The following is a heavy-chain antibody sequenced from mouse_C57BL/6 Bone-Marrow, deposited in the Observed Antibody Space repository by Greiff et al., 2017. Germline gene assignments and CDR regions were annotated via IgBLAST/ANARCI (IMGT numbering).Heavy chain of an antibody. CDR1: GYTFTSYG. Sequence: QVQLQQSGAELARPGASVKLSCKASGYTFTSYGISWVKQRTGQGLEWIGEIYPRSGNTYYNEKLKGKATMTADKSSSTAYMELRSLTSEDSAVYFCASGGVYYGTPFAYWCQGTLVTVSA. CDR2: IYPRSGNT. J-gene: IGHJ3*01. D-gene: IGHD2-1*01. CDR3: ASGGVYYGTPFAY. V-gene: IGHV1-81*01.